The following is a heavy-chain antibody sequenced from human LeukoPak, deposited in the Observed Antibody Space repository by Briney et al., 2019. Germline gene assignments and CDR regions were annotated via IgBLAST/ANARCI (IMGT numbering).Heavy chain of an antibody. J-gene: IGHJ6*02. CDR1: GFTFSSYE. CDR3: ARDKFHYYGMDV. V-gene: IGHV3-48*03. Sequence: GGSLRLSCAASGFTFSSYEMNWVRQAPGKGLEWVSYISSSASTIYYADSVKGRFTISRDNAKNSLYLQMNSLRAEDTVVYYCARDKFHYYGMDVWGQGTTVTVSS. CDR2: ISSSASTI.